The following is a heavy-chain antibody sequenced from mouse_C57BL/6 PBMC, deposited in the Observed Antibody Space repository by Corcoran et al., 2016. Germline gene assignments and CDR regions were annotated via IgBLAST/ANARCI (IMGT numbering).Heavy chain of an antibody. Sequence: QIQLVQSGPELKKPGETVKISCKASGYTLTTYGMSWVKQAPGKGLKWMGWINTYSGVPTYADDFKGRFAFSLETSASTAYLQINNLKNEDTATYFCARSHDYDYDSFDYWGQGTTLTVSS. CDR2: INTYSGVP. CDR3: ARSHDYDYDSFDY. J-gene: IGHJ2*01. CDR1: GYTLTTYG. V-gene: IGHV9-3*01. D-gene: IGHD2-4*01.